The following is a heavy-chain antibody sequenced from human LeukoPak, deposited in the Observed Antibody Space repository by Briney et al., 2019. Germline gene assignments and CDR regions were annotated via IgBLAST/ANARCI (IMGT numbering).Heavy chain of an antibody. Sequence: SQTLSLTCTVSGGSINSGGYYWSWIRQHPGKGLEWTGYISYSGSTYYNPSLKSRVTVSLDTSKNQFSLRLSSVSAADTAVYFCTVGPHHYFDSWGQGTLVTVSS. J-gene: IGHJ4*02. D-gene: IGHD4-11*01. V-gene: IGHV4-31*03. CDR2: ISYSGST. CDR3: TVGPHHYFDS. CDR1: GGSINSGGYY.